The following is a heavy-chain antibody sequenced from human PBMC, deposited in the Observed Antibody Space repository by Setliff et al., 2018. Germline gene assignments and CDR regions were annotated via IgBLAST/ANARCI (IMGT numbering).Heavy chain of an antibody. CDR2: IYTSWST. V-gene: IGHV4-61*09. Sequence: ASETLSLTYNVSGGSISSRTYYWSWIRQPAGKGLEWIGHIYTSWSTNYNPSLKSRVTISVDTSNNQFSLSLSSVTAADTAVYYCARMSGFQYMDVWGKGTTVTVSS. CDR1: GGSISSRTYY. D-gene: IGHD3-3*01. CDR3: ARMSGFQYMDV. J-gene: IGHJ6*03.